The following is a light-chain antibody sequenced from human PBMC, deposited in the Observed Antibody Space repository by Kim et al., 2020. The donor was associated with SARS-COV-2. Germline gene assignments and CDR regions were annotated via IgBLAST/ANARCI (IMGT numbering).Light chain of an antibody. Sequence: QSALTQPRSVSGSPGQSVTISCTGTSNDIGAYNYVSWFQQHPGKAPKLMIYDVNKRPSGVPDRFSGSKSGNTASLTISGLQAEDESDYYCCSYAGGSTGVFGGGTKVTVL. CDR1: SNDIGAYNY. V-gene: IGLV2-11*01. J-gene: IGLJ3*02. CDR2: DVN. CDR3: CSYAGGSTGV.